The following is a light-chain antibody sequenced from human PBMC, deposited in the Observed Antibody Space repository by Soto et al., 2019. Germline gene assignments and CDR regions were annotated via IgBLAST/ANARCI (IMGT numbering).Light chain of an antibody. Sequence: QSVLAQPASVSGSPGQSITIPCTGTTSDIGAYDYVSWYQQHPGKVPKLIIFEVTKRPSGFSSRFSGSKSGNTASLTISGLQAEDEADYYCSSYADSDTLYVFGTGTKVTVL. J-gene: IGLJ1*01. CDR1: TSDIGAYDY. V-gene: IGLV2-14*01. CDR3: SSYADSDTLYV. CDR2: EVT.